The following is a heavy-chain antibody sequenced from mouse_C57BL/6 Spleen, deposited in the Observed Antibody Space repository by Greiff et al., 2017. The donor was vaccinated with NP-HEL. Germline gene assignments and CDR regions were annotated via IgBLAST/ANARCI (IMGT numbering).Heavy chain of an antibody. V-gene: IGHV1-54*01. CDR2: INPGSGGT. J-gene: IGHJ4*01. D-gene: IGHD1-1*01. CDR3: AREFITTVVGAMDY. CDR1: GYAFTNYL. Sequence: QVQLQQSGAELVRPGTSVKVSCKASGYAFTNYLIEWVKQRPGQGLEWIGVINPGSGGTNYNEKFKGKATLTADKSSSTAYMQLSSLTSEDSAVYFCAREFITTVVGAMDYWGQGTSVTVSS.